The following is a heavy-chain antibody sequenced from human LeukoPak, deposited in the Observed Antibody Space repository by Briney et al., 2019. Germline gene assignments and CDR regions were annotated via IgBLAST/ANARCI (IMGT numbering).Heavy chain of an antibody. CDR3: AKGEITMVRGVITN. V-gene: IGHV3-9*03. J-gene: IGHJ4*02. CDR2: ISWNSGSI. D-gene: IGHD3-10*01. Sequence: GGSLSLSCAASGFTFDDYAMHWVRQAPGKGLEWVSGISWNSGSIGYADSVKGRFTISRDNAKNSLYLQMNSLRAEDMALYYCAKGEITMVRGVITNWGQGTLVTVSS. CDR1: GFTFDDYA.